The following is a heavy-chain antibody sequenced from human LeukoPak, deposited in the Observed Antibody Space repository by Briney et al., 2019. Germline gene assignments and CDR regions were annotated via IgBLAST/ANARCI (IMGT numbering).Heavy chain of an antibody. V-gene: IGHV4-59*01. CDR3: ARGDDFWSGYLRAPLDY. CDR2: IYYSGST. Sequence: PSETLSLTCTVSGGSISSYYWSWIRQPPGKGLEWIGYIYYSGSTNYNPSLKSRVTISVDTSKNQFSLKLSSVTAADTAVYYCARGDDFWSGYLRAPLDYWGQGTLVTVSS. D-gene: IGHD3-3*01. J-gene: IGHJ4*02. CDR1: GGSISSYY.